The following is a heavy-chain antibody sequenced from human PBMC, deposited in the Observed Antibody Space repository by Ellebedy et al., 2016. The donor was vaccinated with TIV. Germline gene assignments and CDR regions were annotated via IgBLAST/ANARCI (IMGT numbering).Heavy chain of an antibody. J-gene: IGHJ6*02. Sequence: KVSCKGSGYSFSTYWTGWVRQKPGKGLEWMGIIYPGNSDTRYSPSFQGQVTISVDKSISTAYLQWSSLTASDSAMYYCATSQDRYYGMDVWGQGTTVTVSS. CDR3: ATSQDRYYGMDV. CDR1: GYSFSTYW. V-gene: IGHV5-51*01. CDR2: IYPGNSDT.